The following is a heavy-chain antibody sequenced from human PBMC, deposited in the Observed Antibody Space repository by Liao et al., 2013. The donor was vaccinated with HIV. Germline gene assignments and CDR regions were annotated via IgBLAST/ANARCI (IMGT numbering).Heavy chain of an antibody. D-gene: IGHD5-18*01. CDR2: IYTSGST. J-gene: IGHJ4*01. Sequence: QVRLQESGPGLVKPSQTLSLTCTVSGDLIRRDNYYWTWIRQPAGEGLEWIGRIYTSGSTNYNPSLKSRVTISIDTSKNQFSLKLSSVTAADXAVYYCARGRTRGYRTHFDYWGQEPWSPSPQ. CDR3: ARGRTRGYRTHFDY. CDR1: GDLIRRDNYY. V-gene: IGHV4-61*02.